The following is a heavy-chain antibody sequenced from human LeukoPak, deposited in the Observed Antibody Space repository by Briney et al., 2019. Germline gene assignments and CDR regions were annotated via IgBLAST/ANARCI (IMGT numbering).Heavy chain of an antibody. CDR3: ARLVAMVNNWFDP. Sequence: GQSLTISCTGPAYSFPTYWIGWVRQMPGKGLEWMGIIYPGDSDTRYSPSFQGQVTTSTDKSISTAYLQWSSLKASDTAMYYCARLVAMVNNWFDPWGQGTLVTVSS. V-gene: IGHV5-51*01. CDR2: IYPGDSDT. J-gene: IGHJ5*02. CDR1: AYSFPTYW. D-gene: IGHD5-18*01.